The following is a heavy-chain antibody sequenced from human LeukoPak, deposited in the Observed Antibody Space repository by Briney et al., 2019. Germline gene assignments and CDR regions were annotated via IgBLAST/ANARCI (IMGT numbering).Heavy chain of an antibody. CDR1: GYTFTSYG. V-gene: IGHV1-18*01. J-gene: IGHJ4*02. D-gene: IGHD2-2*01. CDR2: ISAYNGNT. CDR3: ARVILCRSSTSCQLFRYFDY. Sequence: GASVKVSCKASGYTFTSYGISWVRQAPGQGLEWMGWISAYNGNTNYAQKLQGRVTMTTDTSTSTAYMELRSLRSDDTAVYYCARVILCRSSTSCQLFRYFDYWGQGTLVTVSS.